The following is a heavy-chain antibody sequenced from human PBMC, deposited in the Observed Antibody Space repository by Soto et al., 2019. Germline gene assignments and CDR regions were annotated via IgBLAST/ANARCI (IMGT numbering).Heavy chain of an antibody. CDR1: GFTFSSYS. Sequence: GGSLRLSCAASGFTFSSYSMNWVRQAPGKGLEWVSYISSSSSTIYYADSVKGRFTISRDNAKNSLYLQMNSLRAEDTAVYYCARDKNSGSYYIGISPALYAFDIWGQGTMVTVSS. D-gene: IGHD3-10*01. J-gene: IGHJ3*02. CDR2: ISSSSSTI. V-gene: IGHV3-48*01. CDR3: ARDKNSGSYYIGISPALYAFDI.